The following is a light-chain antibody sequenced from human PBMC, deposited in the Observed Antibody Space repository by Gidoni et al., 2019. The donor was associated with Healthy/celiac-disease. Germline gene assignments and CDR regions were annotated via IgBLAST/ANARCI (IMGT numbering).Light chain of an antibody. J-gene: IGKJ4*01. V-gene: IGKV3-11*01. Sequence: ELVLTQSPATLSLSPGERTTTPCRASQSVSSYLAWYQQKPGQAPRLLIYDASNRATGIPARFSGNGSGTDFTLTISSLEPEDFAVYYCQQRSNWPPTFGGGTKVEIK. CDR2: DAS. CDR3: QQRSNWPPT. CDR1: QSVSSY.